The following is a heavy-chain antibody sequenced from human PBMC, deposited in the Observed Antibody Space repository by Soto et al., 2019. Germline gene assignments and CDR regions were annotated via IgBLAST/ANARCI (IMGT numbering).Heavy chain of an antibody. J-gene: IGHJ4*02. V-gene: IGHV4-31*03. Sequence: QVQLQESGPGLLKPSQTLSLTCTVSGASISSGEYYWSWIRQHPGKGLEWIGYISNTGSTYYNPSLKRRVTISLDTSNNQFSRTLTSLTAPDTAMYYCARGVRGGGSYRPYYFDYWGRGTLVTVSS. CDR2: ISNTGST. CDR3: ARGVRGGGSYRPYYFDY. CDR1: GASISSGEYY. D-gene: IGHD3-16*02.